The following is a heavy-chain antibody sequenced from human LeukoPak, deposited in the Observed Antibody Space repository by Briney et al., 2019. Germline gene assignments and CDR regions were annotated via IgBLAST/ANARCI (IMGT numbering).Heavy chain of an antibody. V-gene: IGHV3-23*01. CDR3: AKLGGVALSATGFFDY. CDR2: ITGSGGST. J-gene: IGHJ4*02. CDR1: GFTFSSYA. Sequence: GGSLRLSCAASGFTFSSYAMSWVRQAPGKGLECVSAITGSGGSTYYADSVKGRFTFSRDNSKNTLYLQMNSLRAEDTAIYYCAKLGGVALSATGFFDYWGQGTLVTVSS. D-gene: IGHD3-3*01.